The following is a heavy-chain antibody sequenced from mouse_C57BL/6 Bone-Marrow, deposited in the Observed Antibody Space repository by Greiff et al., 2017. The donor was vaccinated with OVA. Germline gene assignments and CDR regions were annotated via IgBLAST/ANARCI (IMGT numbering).Heavy chain of an antibody. CDR3: ARRYDGLWDFDV. CDR1: GYTFTDYY. CDR2: IYPGSGNT. J-gene: IGHJ1*03. Sequence: QVQLQQSGAELVRPGASVKLSCKASGYTFTDYYINWVKQRPGQGLEWIARIYPGSGNTYYNEKFKGKATLTAEKSSSTAYMQLSSLTSEDSAVYFCARRYDGLWDFDVWGTGTTVTVSS. V-gene: IGHV1-76*01. D-gene: IGHD2-3*01.